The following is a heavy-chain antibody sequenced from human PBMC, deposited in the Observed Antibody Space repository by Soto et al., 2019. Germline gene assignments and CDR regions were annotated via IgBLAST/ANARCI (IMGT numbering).Heavy chain of an antibody. D-gene: IGHD6-19*01. CDR3: TTGGYSSGWFDY. CDR1: GFTFSNAW. V-gene: IGHV3-15*07. Sequence: GGSLRLSCAASGFTFSNAWMNWVRQAPGKGLEWVGRIKSKTVGGTTDYAAPVKGRFTISKNDSKNTLYLQMNSLKTEDTAVYYCTTGGYSSGWFDYWGQGTLVTVSS. J-gene: IGHJ5*01. CDR2: IKSKTVGGTT.